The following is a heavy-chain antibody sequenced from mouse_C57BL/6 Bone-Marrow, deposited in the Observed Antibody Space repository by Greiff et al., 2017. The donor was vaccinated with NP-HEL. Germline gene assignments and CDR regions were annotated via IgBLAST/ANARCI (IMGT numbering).Heavy chain of an antibody. CDR3: ASGVWAY. CDR2: IDPSDSYT. Sequence: QVQLQQPGAELVKPGASVKLSCKASGYTFTSYWMQWVKQRPGQGLEWIGEIDPSDSYTYYNQKFKGKATLTVDTSSSTAYMQLSSLTSEDSAVYYCASGVWAYWGQGTTLTVSS. J-gene: IGHJ2*01. CDR1: GYTFTSYW. D-gene: IGHD2-10*02. V-gene: IGHV1-50*01.